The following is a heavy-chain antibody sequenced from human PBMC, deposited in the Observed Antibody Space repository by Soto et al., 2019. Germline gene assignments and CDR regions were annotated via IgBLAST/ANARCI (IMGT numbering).Heavy chain of an antibody. D-gene: IGHD3-22*01. CDR3: AIYDSSGSRGFQH. J-gene: IGHJ1*01. CDR1: GGSISSGGYY. CDR2: IYYSGST. V-gene: IGHV4-31*03. Sequence: QVQLQESGPGLVKPSQTLSLTCTVSGGSISSGGYYWSWIRQHPGKGLEWIGDIYYSGSTYYNPSLKSRVTRSVDTSKNQFSLKLSSVTAADTAVYYCAIYDSSGSRGFQHWGQGTLVTVSS.